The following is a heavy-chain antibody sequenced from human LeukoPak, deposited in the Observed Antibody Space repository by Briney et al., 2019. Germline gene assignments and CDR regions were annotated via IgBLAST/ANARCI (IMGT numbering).Heavy chain of an antibody. CDR1: GGSISSGGYY. Sequence: SQTLSLTCSVSGGSISSGGYYWSWIRQPPGKGLEWIGYIYHSGSTYYNPSLKSRVTISVDRSKNQFSLKLSSVTAADTAVYYCARGTYYFYYWGQGTLVTVSS. J-gene: IGHJ4*02. V-gene: IGHV4-30-2*01. CDR2: IYHSGST. CDR3: ARGTYYFYY. D-gene: IGHD2-2*01.